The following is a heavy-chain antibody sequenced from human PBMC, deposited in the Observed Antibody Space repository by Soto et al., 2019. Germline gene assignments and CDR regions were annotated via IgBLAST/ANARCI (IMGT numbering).Heavy chain of an antibody. D-gene: IGHD3-22*01. CDR1: GFTFSTYN. CDR3: ASNYYEISGSYKGALDY. CDR2: IYSEGAT. J-gene: IGHJ4*02. V-gene: IGHV3-53*01. Sequence: PGGSLRLSCGASGFTFSTYNMHWVRQAPGKGLEWVSVIYSEGATYYAASVKGRFTISKDNSKSTVYLQMNSLRDEDTAVYYCASNYYEISGSYKGALDYWGQGILVTVSS.